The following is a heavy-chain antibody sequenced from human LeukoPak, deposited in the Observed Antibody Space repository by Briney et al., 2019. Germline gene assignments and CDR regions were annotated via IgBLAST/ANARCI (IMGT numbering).Heavy chain of an antibody. CDR3: ARWVSYCSGGSCYSGDY. D-gene: IGHD2-15*01. CDR1: GFTFSSYA. V-gene: IGHV4-31*02. Sequence: LRLSCAASGFTFSSYAMSWVRQAPGKGLEWIGYIYYSGSTYYNPSLKSRVTISVDTSKNQFSLKLSSVTAADTAVYYCARWVSYCSGGSCYSGDYWGQGTLVTVSS. CDR2: IYYSGST. J-gene: IGHJ4*02.